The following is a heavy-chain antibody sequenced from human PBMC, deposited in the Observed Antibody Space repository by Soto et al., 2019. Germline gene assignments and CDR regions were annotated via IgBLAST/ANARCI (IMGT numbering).Heavy chain of an antibody. CDR1: GGSVSSISAA. Sequence: SQTLSLTCAISGGSVSSISAAWNWIRQSPSRGLEWLGRTYYRSKWYNDYAVSVKSRITINPDTSKNQFSLQLNSVTPEDTAVYYCARGSTQLLWFGELSEAWSGMDVWGQGTTVTVSS. CDR3: ARGSTQLLWFGELSEAWSGMDV. V-gene: IGHV6-1*01. J-gene: IGHJ6*02. D-gene: IGHD3-10*01. CDR2: TYYRSKWYN.